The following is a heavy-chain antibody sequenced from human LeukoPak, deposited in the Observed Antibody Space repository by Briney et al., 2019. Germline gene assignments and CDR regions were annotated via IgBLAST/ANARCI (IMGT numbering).Heavy chain of an antibody. CDR1: GFAFSGYA. V-gene: IGHV3-64D*06. Sequence: GGSLRLSCSASGFAFSGYAMHWVRQAPGKGLQYVSAISPTGGSTYYADSVKGRFSISRDNSKNTLYLQMSSLRPEDTAVYYCVPKGTEGYWGQGTLVSVSS. CDR3: VPKGTEGY. J-gene: IGHJ4*02. CDR2: ISPTGGST.